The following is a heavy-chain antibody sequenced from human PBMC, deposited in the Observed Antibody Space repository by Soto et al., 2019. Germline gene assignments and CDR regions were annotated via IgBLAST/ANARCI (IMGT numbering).Heavy chain of an antibody. CDR1: GYTFTGYY. Sequence: GASVKVSCKASGYTFTGYYMHWVRQAPGQGLEWMGWINPNSGGTNYAQKFQGWVTMTRDTSISTAYMELSRLRSDDTAVYYCARGKPYSSSWYEGDDWFDPWGQGTLVTVSS. V-gene: IGHV1-2*04. D-gene: IGHD6-13*01. J-gene: IGHJ5*02. CDR2: INPNSGGT. CDR3: ARGKPYSSSWYEGDDWFDP.